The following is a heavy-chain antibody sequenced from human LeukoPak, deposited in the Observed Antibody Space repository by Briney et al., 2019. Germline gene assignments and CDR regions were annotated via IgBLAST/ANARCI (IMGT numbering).Heavy chain of an antibody. V-gene: IGHV4-39*02. CDR3: ARVVQLWLAAGIFDI. CDR2: INYSGTT. Sequence: PSETLSLTCTVSGGSITSSSYYWGWIRQPPGKGLDWIGTINYSGTTYYNPSLKSRVTISVDTSENHFSLKLSSVTAADTAVYYCARVVQLWLAAGIFDIWGQGTMVTVSS. D-gene: IGHD6-19*01. CDR1: GGSITSSSYY. J-gene: IGHJ3*02.